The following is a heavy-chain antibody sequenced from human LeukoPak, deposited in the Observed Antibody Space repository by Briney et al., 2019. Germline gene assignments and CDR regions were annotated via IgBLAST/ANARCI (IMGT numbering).Heavy chain of an antibody. CDR2: IKQDGSEK. CDR1: GFTFSSYW. J-gene: IGHJ4*02. Sequence: PGGSLRLSCAASGFTFSSYWMSWVRQAPGKGLEWVANIKQDGSEKYYVDSVKGRFTISRDNAKNSLYPQMNSLRAEDTAVYYCARGWRFGESIGLGSFDYWGQGTLVTVSS. CDR3: ARGWRFGESIGLGSFDY. V-gene: IGHV3-7*01. D-gene: IGHD3-10*01.